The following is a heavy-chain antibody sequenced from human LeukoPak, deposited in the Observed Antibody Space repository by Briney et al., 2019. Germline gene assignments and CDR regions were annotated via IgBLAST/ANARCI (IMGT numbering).Heavy chain of an antibody. CDR1: GYSISSSNW. Sequence: SETLSLTCAVSGYSISSSNWWGWIRQPPGKGLEWIGYIHYSGSTYYNPSLKSRVTMSVDTSKNQFSLKLNSVTAVDTAVYYCARTLYGDYYFDYWGQGTLVTVSS. J-gene: IGHJ4*02. V-gene: IGHV4-28*01. CDR2: IHYSGST. CDR3: ARTLYGDYYFDY. D-gene: IGHD4-17*01.